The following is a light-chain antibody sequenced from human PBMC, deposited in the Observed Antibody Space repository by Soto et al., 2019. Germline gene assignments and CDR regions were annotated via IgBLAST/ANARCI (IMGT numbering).Light chain of an antibody. CDR1: QSVSSN. Sequence: EIVMTQSPATLSVSPGERATLSCRASQSVSSNLAWFQQKPGQGPRLLIYGASTRATGVPARFSGSGSGTEFTLTISSLQSEDFAVYYCQQYTDWPPHTFGQGTKLEIK. CDR3: QQYTDWPPHT. V-gene: IGKV3-15*01. J-gene: IGKJ2*01. CDR2: GAS.